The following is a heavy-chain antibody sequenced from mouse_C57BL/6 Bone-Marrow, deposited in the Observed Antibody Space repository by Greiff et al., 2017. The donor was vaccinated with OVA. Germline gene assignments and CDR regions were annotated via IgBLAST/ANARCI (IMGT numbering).Heavy chain of an antibody. CDR3: ARDSSGYVDWVAY. J-gene: IGHJ3*01. Sequence: EVKLMESGPELVKPGASVKISCKASGYSFTGYYMNWVKQSPEKSLEWIGEINPSTGGTTYNQKFKAKATLTVDKSSSTAYMQLKSLTSEDSAVYYCARDSSGYVDWVAYWGQGTLVTVSA. CDR1: GYSFTGYY. CDR2: INPSTGGT. V-gene: IGHV1-42*01. D-gene: IGHD3-2*02.